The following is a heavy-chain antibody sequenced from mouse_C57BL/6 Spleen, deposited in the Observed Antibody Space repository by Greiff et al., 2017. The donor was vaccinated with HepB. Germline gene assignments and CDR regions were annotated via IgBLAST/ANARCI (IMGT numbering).Heavy chain of an antibody. Sequence: EVKLVESGGGLVQSGRSLRLSCATSGFTFSDFYMEWVRQAPGKGLEWIAASRNKANDYTTEYSASVKGRFIVSRDTSQSILYLQMNDLRAEDPAIYYCARDNVYYYAMDYWGQGTSVTVSS. CDR1: GFTFSDFY. CDR3: ARDNVYYYAMDY. V-gene: IGHV7-1*01. J-gene: IGHJ4*01. CDR2: SRNKANDYTT.